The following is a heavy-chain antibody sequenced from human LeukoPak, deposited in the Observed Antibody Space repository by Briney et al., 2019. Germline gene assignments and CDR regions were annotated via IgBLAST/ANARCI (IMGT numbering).Heavy chain of an antibody. V-gene: IGHV4-59*08. J-gene: IGHJ4*02. D-gene: IGHD3-22*01. CDR1: GGSISSYY. CDR2: IYYSGST. Sequence: KPSETLSLTCTVSGGSISSYYWSWIRQPPGKGLEWIGYIYYSGSTNYNPSLKSRVTISVDTSKNQFSLKLSPVTAADTAVYYCARLWDYYDSSGYYSYYFDYWGQGTLVTVSS. CDR3: ARLWDYYDSSGYYSYYFDY.